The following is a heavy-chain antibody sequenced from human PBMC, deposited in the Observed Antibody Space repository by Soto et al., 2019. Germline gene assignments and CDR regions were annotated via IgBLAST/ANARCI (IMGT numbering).Heavy chain of an antibody. Sequence: EVQLLESGGGLVQPGGSLRLSCAASGFTFSSYAMSWVRQAPGKGLEWVSAISGSGGSTYYADSVKGLFTISRDNSKNTLFLQMNSLRAEDTAVYYCAKKVAGSEPFQLWGQGTLVTVSS. V-gene: IGHV3-23*01. D-gene: IGHD6-19*01. CDR1: GFTFSSYA. J-gene: IGHJ1*01. CDR2: ISGSGGST. CDR3: AKKVAGSEPFQL.